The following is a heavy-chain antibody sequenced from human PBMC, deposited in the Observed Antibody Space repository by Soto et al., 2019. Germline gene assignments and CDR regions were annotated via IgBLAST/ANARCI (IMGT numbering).Heavy chain of an antibody. CDR1: GVSIRNFA. D-gene: IGHD2-15*01. CDR3: ARGLNIVVVVAATQATDAFDI. Sequence: SVKVSCKPSGVSIRNFAINWVRQAPGHGLEWMGRIVPTRQIVNYARNFQGRVSMAGNTSTSTAYMELNSLKSEDTAVYYCARGLNIVVVVAATQATDAFDIWGQGTMVTVSS. V-gene: IGHV1-69*04. CDR2: IVPTRQIV. J-gene: IGHJ3*02.